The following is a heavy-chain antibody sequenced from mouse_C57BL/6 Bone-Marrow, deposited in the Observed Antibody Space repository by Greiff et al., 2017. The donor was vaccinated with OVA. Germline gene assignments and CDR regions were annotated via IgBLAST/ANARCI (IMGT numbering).Heavy chain of an antibody. D-gene: IGHD3-3*01. CDR1: GYTFTSYW. Sequence: QVQLQQPGAELVKPGASVKLSCKASGYTFTSYWMHWVKQRPGQGLEWIGMIHPNSGSTNYNEKFKSKAKLTVDKSSSTAYMQLSSLTSEDSAVYYCARRDILKYFDYWGQGTTLTVSS. V-gene: IGHV1-64*01. J-gene: IGHJ2*01. CDR3: ARRDILKYFDY. CDR2: IHPNSGST.